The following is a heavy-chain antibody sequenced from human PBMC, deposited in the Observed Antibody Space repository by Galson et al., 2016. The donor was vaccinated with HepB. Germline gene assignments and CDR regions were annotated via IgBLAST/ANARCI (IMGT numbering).Heavy chain of an antibody. CDR3: ARPPEGDRRYFDL. J-gene: IGHJ2*01. V-gene: IGHV3-64*04. CDR2: ISSNGGST. CDR1: GFTFSTYA. D-gene: IGHD3-16*01. Sequence: SLRLSCAASGFTFSTYAMHWVRQAPGKGLEYVSAISSNGGSTYYADSVKGRFTISRDNAKNSLYLQMNSLRAEDTAVYYCARPPEGDRRYFDLWGRGTLVTVSS.